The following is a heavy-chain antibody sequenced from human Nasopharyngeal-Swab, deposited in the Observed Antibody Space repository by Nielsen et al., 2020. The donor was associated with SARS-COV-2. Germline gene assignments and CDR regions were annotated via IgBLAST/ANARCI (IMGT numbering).Heavy chain of an antibody. CDR3: ARGGGLGYYDFWSGYSQTSDAFDI. CDR1: GGSISSYY. J-gene: IGHJ3*02. Sequence: SETLSLTCTVSGGSISSYYWSWIRQPPGKGLEWIGYIYYSGSTNYNPSLKSRVTISVDMSKNQFSLKLGSVTAADTAVYYCARGGGLGYYDFWSGYSQTSDAFDIWGQGTMVTASS. CDR2: IYYSGST. D-gene: IGHD3-3*01. V-gene: IGHV4-59*01.